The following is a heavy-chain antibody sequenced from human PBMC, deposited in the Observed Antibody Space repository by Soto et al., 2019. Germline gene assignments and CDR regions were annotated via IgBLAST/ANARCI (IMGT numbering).Heavy chain of an antibody. D-gene: IGHD3-3*01. V-gene: IGHV1-46*01. CDR3: ARDNSHNYDFLGVRYFDL. J-gene: IGHJ2*01. CDR1: GYTFTGYY. Sequence: GASVKVSCKASGYTFTGYYMHWVRQAPGQGLEWMGIINPSGGSTSYAQKFQGRVTITADESTSTAYMELSSLRSEDTAVYYCARDNSHNYDFLGVRYFDLWGRGTLVTVSS. CDR2: INPSGGST.